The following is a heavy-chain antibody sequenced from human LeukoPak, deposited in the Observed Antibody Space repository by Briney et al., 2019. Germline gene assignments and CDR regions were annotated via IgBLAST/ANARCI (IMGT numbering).Heavy chain of an antibody. CDR1: GGSISSGGYY. D-gene: IGHD3-3*01. V-gene: IGHV4-30-2*03. J-gene: IGHJ4*02. Sequence: SQTLSLTCTVSGGSISSGGYYWSWIRQPPGKGLEWIGSIYYSGSTYYNPSLKSRVTISVDTSKNQFSLKLSSVTAADTAVYYCARSPRPGPHFGVVIAFDYWGQGTLVTVSS. CDR2: IYYSGST. CDR3: ARSPRPGPHFGVVIAFDY.